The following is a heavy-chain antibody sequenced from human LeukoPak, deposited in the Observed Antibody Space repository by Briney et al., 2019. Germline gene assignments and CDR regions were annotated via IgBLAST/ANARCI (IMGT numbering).Heavy chain of an antibody. Sequence: PSETLSLTCTLSGGSFSSYYWSWIRQPPGKGLEWSGYIYYSGSTNYNPSLKSRVTISVDTSKNQFSLKLSSVTAADTAVYYCAREDMVRGAIMGGWFDPWGQGTLVTVSS. V-gene: IGHV4-59*01. CDR2: IYYSGST. J-gene: IGHJ5*02. D-gene: IGHD3-10*01. CDR1: GGSFSSYY. CDR3: AREDMVRGAIMGGWFDP.